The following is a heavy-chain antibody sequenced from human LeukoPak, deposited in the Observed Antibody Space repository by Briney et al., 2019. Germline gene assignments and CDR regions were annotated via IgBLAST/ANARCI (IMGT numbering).Heavy chain of an antibody. CDR3: ARVGAYCTCTSCLDY. J-gene: IGHJ4*02. D-gene: IGHD2-2*01. CDR1: GYTFTNYG. CDR2: ISAYNGNT. Sequence: ASVKVSCKASGYTFTNYGISWVRQAPGQGLEWMGWISAYNGNTNYAQKLQGRVTMTTDTSTSTAYMELRSLTSDDTAVYYCARVGAYCTCTSCLDYWGQGTLVTVSS. V-gene: IGHV1-18*01.